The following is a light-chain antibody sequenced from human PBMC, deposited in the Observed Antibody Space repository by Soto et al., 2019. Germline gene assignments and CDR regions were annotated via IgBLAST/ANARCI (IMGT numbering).Light chain of an antibody. J-gene: IGKJ4*01. V-gene: IGKV1-9*01. CDR3: QQLNSYPLT. Sequence: IQLTQSPSSLSASVGDRVTITCRASQGLSSYLDWYQQKPGKAPKLLIYAASSLQSGVPSRFSGSGSGTDFTLTISSLQPEDFATYYCQQLNSYPLTFGRGTKVEIK. CDR2: AAS. CDR1: QGLSSY.